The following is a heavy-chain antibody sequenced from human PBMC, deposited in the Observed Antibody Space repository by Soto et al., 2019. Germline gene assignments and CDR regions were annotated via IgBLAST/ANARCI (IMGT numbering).Heavy chain of an antibody. CDR2: IWYDGSNK. Sequence: PGGSLRLSCAASGFTFSSYGMHWVRQAPGKGLEWVAVIWYDGSNKYYADSVKGRFTISRDNSKNTLYLQMNSLRVEDTAVYYCARDSYLTVLSGKYYDFWSGYYSGAFDIWGQGTMVTVSS. V-gene: IGHV3-33*01. D-gene: IGHD3-3*01. J-gene: IGHJ3*02. CDR3: ARDSYLTVLSGKYYDFWSGYYSGAFDI. CDR1: GFTFSSYG.